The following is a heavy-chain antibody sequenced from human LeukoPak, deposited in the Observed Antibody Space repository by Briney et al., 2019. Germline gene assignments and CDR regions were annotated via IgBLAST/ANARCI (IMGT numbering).Heavy chain of an antibody. Sequence: SGGSLRLSCAASGFTFSSYAMSWVRQAPGKGLEWVSAISGSGGSTYYADSVKGRFTISRDNSKNTLYLQMNSLRAEDTAVYYCAKRPNYYDSSGSGYYFDYWGQGTPVTVSS. CDR3: AKRPNYYDSSGSGYYFDY. D-gene: IGHD3-22*01. V-gene: IGHV3-23*01. CDR2: ISGSGGST. J-gene: IGHJ4*02. CDR1: GFTFSSYA.